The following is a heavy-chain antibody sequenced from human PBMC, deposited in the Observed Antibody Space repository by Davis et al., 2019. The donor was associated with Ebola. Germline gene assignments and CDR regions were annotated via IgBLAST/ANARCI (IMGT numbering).Heavy chain of an antibody. V-gene: IGHV4-39*07. CDR1: GGSISSSSYY. D-gene: IGHD3-22*01. CDR3: ARVGYYYDSSGYYLGPPDY. CDR2: IYYSGST. Sequence: SETLSLTCTVSGGSISSSSYYWGWIRQPPGKGLEWIGSIYYSGSTYYNPSLKSRVTISVDTSKNQFSLKLSSVTAADTAVYYCARVGYYYDSSGYYLGPPDYWGQGTLVTVSS. J-gene: IGHJ4*02.